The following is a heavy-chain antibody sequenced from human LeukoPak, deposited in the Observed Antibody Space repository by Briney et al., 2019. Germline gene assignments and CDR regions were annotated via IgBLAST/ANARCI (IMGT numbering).Heavy chain of an antibody. V-gene: IGHV1-69*06. CDR1: GGAFSSYA. J-gene: IGHJ4*02. Sequence: SVKVSCKASGGAFSSYAISWVRQAPGQGLEWMGGIIPIFGTANYAQKFQGRVTITADKSTSTAYMELSSLRSEDTAVYYCAGARVDNWNDAIDYWGQGTLVTVSS. CDR3: AGARVDNWNDAIDY. D-gene: IGHD1-1*01. CDR2: IIPIFGTA.